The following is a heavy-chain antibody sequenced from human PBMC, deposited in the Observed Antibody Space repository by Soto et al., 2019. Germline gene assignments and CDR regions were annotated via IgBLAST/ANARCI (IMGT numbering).Heavy chain of an antibody. D-gene: IGHD3-3*01. CDR2: IYYSGST. CDR3: ARAMMCTIFGVVTNYGMDV. CDR1: GGSVSSGSYY. V-gene: IGHV4-61*01. Sequence: QVQLQESGPGLVKPSETLSLTCTVSGGSVSSGSYYWSWIRQPPGKGLEWIGHIYYSGSTNYNPSRKSRVTISVDTSKNPCSLKLSSVTAADTAVYYCARAMMCTIFGVVTNYGMDVWGQGTTVTVSS. J-gene: IGHJ6*02.